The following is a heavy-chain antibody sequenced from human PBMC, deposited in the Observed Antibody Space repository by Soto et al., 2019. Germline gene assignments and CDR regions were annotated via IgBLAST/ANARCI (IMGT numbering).Heavy chain of an antibody. J-gene: IGHJ4*02. CDR2: MNPNSGNT. V-gene: IGHV1-8*01. CDR1: GYTFTSYG. Sequence: QVQLVQSGAEVKKPGASVKVTCRASGYTFTSYGINWVGQATGQGLEWMGWMNPNSGNTGYAQKFQGRVTMTRNTSISTAYMELSSLRAEDTAVYYCARTLYGDNVDYWGQGTLVTVSS. CDR3: ARTLYGDNVDY. D-gene: IGHD4-17*01.